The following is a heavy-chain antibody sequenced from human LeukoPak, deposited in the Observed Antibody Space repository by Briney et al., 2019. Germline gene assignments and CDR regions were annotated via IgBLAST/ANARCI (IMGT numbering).Heavy chain of an antibody. CDR2: IYYSGST. CDR3: ARVEGYYDFWSGYYFNWFDP. J-gene: IGHJ5*02. Sequence: SETLSLTCTVSGGSISSYYWSWIRQPPGKGPEWIGYIYYSGSTNYNPSLKSRVTISVDTSKNQFSLKLSSVTAADTAVYYCARVEGYYDFWSGYYFNWFDPWGQGTLVTVSS. D-gene: IGHD3-3*01. V-gene: IGHV4-59*01. CDR1: GGSISSYY.